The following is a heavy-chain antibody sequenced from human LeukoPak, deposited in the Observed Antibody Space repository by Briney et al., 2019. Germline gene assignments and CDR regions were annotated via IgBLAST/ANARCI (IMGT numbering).Heavy chain of an antibody. D-gene: IGHD3-10*02. J-gene: IGHJ6*04. Sequence: GGPLRLSCAASGFTFSSYSMNWVRQAPGKGLEWVSYISSSGSTIYYADSVKGRFTISRDNAKNSLYLQMNSLRAEDTAVYYCAELGITMIGGVWGKGTTVTVSS. V-gene: IGHV3-48*04. CDR2: ISSSGSTI. CDR3: AELGITMIGGV. CDR1: GFTFSSYS.